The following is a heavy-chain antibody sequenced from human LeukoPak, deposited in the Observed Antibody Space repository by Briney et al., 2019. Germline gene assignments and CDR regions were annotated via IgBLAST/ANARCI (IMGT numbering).Heavy chain of an antibody. CDR1: GFTFSSYA. V-gene: IGHV3-30-3*01. CDR3: AIYTGGDDAFDI. CDR2: ISYGGSNK. D-gene: IGHD3-16*01. J-gene: IGHJ3*02. Sequence: GGSLRLSCAASGFTFSSYAMHWVRQAPGKGLEWVAVISYGGSNKYYADSVKGRFTISRDNSKNTLYLQMNSLRAEDTAVYYCAIYTGGDDAFDIWGQGTMVTVSS.